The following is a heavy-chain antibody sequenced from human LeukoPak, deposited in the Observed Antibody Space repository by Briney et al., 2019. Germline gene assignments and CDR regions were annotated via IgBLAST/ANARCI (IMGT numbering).Heavy chain of an antibody. Sequence: GGSLRLSCAASGFTVITNDVTWVRQAPGKGLEWVSVLYSDGNTKYADSVQGRFTISRDNSKNTLYLEMNSLSPDDTAVYYCARGVEPLAANTLSYWGQGTLVTVSS. D-gene: IGHD1-14*01. CDR2: LYSDGNT. J-gene: IGHJ4*02. CDR1: GFTVITND. CDR3: ARGVEPLAANTLSY. V-gene: IGHV3-53*01.